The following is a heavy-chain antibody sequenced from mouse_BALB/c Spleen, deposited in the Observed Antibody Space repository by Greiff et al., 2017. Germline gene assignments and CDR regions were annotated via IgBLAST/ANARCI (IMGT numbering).Heavy chain of an antibody. CDR2: INPDSSTI. CDR3: ARPGTGTGYFDV. D-gene: IGHD4-1*01. Sequence: EVKLLESGGGLVQPGGSLKLSCAASGYDFSRYWLSWVRQAPGKGLEWIGEINPDSSTINYTPSLKDKFIISRDNAKNTLYLQMSKVRSEDTALYYCARPGTGTGYFDVWGAGTTVTVSS. V-gene: IGHV4-1*02. J-gene: IGHJ1*01. CDR1: GYDFSRYW.